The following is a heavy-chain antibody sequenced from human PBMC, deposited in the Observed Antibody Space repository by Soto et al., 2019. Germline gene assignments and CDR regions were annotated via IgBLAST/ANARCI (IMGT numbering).Heavy chain of an antibody. Sequence: PSETLSLTCAVSGGSISSSNWWSWVRQPPGKGLEWIGEIYHSGSTNYNPSLKSRVTISVDKSKNQFSLKLSSETAADTAVYYCARQGNSGSFKTHYYYYYGMDVWGQGTTVTVSS. CDR2: IYHSGST. D-gene: IGHD1-26*01. CDR3: ARQGNSGSFKTHYYYYYGMDV. V-gene: IGHV4-4*02. J-gene: IGHJ6*02. CDR1: GGSISSSNW.